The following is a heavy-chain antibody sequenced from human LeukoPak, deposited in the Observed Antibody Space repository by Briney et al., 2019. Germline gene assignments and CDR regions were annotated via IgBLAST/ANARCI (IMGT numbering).Heavy chain of an antibody. J-gene: IGHJ4*02. CDR2: ISSSGSTI. Sequence: PGGSLRLSCAASGFTFSDYYMSWIRKAPGKGLEWVSYISSSGSTIYYADSVKGRFTISRDNAKNSLYLQMNSLRAEDTAVYYCARPMEPQVDIVADYWGQGTLVTVSS. CDR3: ARPMEPQVDIVADY. CDR1: GFTFSDYY. D-gene: IGHD5-12*01. V-gene: IGHV3-11*04.